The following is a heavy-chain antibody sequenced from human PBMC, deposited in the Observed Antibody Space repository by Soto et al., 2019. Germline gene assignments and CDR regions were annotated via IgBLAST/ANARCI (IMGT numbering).Heavy chain of an antibody. D-gene: IGHD1-26*01. V-gene: IGHV3-23*01. Sequence: EVHLLESGGALVQPGGSLRLSCAASGFTFSSCAMGWVRQAPGKGLEWVSDIIDSGASTYYADAVKGRFTISRDNXXSTLFLQMNSLRAEDTAVYYCGKGRSYYYYYGVDVWGQGTTVTVSS. CDR3: GKGRSYYYYYGVDV. J-gene: IGHJ6*02. CDR2: IIDSGAST. CDR1: GFTFSSCA.